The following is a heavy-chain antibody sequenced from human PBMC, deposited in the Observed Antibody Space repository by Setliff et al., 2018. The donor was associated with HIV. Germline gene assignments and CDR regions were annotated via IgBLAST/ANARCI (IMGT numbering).Heavy chain of an antibody. CDR3: ARGGRWWGPNNPSPHFYHMDL. CDR1: GGIGTYA. CDR2: SIPNYPVE. D-gene: IGHD2-15*01. Sequence: SVKVSCKASGGIGTYAISWVRQAPGQGLEWMGGSIPNYPVETQKFRDRVSIYVDQSRRTAYMELRNLRFDDTALYFCARGGRWWGPNNPSPHFYHMDLWGSGTSVTVSS. V-gene: IGHV1-69*10. J-gene: IGHJ6*04.